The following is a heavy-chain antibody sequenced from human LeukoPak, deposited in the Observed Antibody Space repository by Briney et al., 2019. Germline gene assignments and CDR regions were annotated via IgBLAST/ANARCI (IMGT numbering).Heavy chain of an antibody. CDR2: MNPNSGNT. CDR3: ARDGYDSSGYYPRFDY. Sequence: ASVKVSCKASGYTLTSYDINWVRQATGQGLEWMGWMNPNSGNTGYAQKFQGRVTITRNTSISTAYMELSSLRSEDTAVYYCARDGYDSSGYYPRFDYWGQGTLVTVSS. V-gene: IGHV1-8*03. D-gene: IGHD3-22*01. CDR1: GYTLTSYD. J-gene: IGHJ4*02.